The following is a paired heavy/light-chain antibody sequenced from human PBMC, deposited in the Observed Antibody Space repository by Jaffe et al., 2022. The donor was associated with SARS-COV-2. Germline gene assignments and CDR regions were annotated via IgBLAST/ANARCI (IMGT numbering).Heavy chain of an antibody. CDR1: GGTFTNYA. Sequence: QVQLVQSGAEVKKPGSSVKVSCRASGGTFTNYAVSWVRQAPGQGLEWLGGVIPFYGSPTYAQEFQGRVTITADEPTTTVYLEVRSLRSEDTAVYYCARDCGSTACYGMDPDYYMDVWGKGTTVIVSS. D-gene: IGHD2-2*01. J-gene: IGHJ6*03. V-gene: IGHV1-69*01. CDR2: VIPFYGSP. CDR3: ARDCGSTACYGMDPDYYMDV.
Light chain of an antibody. CDR1: QSVGTS. Sequence: EIVLTQSPATLSLSPGERATLSCRASQSVGTSLLWYQQKPGQAPRLVIFDASTRATGIPARFSGSGSGTDFILTINSLEPEDVAVYYCQQRSDWPSRTFGQGTRLEI. CDR3: QQRSDWPSRT. CDR2: DAS. V-gene: IGKV3-11*01. J-gene: IGKJ2*01.